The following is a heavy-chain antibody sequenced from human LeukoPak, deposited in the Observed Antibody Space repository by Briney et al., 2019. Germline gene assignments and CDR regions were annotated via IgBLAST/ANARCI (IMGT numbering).Heavy chain of an antibody. CDR2: IKQDGNEK. Sequence: GGSLRLSCAASGFTFSSYWMNWVRQAPGKGLEWVANIKQDGNEKYYVGSVKGRFTISRDNAKNSLYLQMNSLRVEDTAVYNCAKPITVSGATDGFDIWGQGTMVTVSS. J-gene: IGHJ3*02. CDR3: AKPITVSGATDGFDI. V-gene: IGHV3-7*01. D-gene: IGHD3-3*01. CDR1: GFTFSSYW.